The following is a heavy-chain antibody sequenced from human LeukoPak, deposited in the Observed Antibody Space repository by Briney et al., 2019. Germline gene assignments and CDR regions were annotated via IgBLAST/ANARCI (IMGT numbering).Heavy chain of an antibody. Sequence: ASVKVSCKASGGTFSSYAISWVRQAPGQGLVWMGRIIPIFGIANYAQKFQGRVTITADKSTSTAYMELSSLRSEDTAVYYCASTTMVRGVHYGMDVWGQGTTVTVSS. CDR3: ASTTMVRGVHYGMDV. J-gene: IGHJ6*02. D-gene: IGHD3-10*01. V-gene: IGHV1-69*04. CDR2: IIPIFGIA. CDR1: GGTFSSYA.